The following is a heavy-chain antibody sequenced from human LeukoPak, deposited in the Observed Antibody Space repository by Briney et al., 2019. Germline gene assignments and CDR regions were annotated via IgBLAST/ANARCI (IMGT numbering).Heavy chain of an antibody. CDR1: GFTFSSYS. CDR2: ISSSSSYI. Sequence: GGSLRLSCAASGFTFSSYSMNWVRQAPGKGLEWVSSISSSSSYIYYADSVKGRFTISRDNAKNSLYLRMNSLRAEDTAVYFCARDPPLPVTTDYFDYWGQGTLVTVSS. J-gene: IGHJ4*02. D-gene: IGHD4-17*01. CDR3: ARDPPLPVTTDYFDY. V-gene: IGHV3-21*01.